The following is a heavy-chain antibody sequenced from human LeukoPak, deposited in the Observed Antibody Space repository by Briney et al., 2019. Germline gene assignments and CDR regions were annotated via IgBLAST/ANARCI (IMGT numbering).Heavy chain of an antibody. D-gene: IGHD3-22*01. Sequence: ASVKVSCKASGYTFINYGISWVRQAPGQGLEWMGWISTYNGNTNYAQKLQGRVTMTTDTSTSTAYMELRSLRSDDTAVYYCARAHYDSSAFDYWGQGTLVTVSS. V-gene: IGHV1-18*01. CDR1: GYTFINYG. J-gene: IGHJ4*02. CDR3: ARAHYDSSAFDY. CDR2: ISTYNGNT.